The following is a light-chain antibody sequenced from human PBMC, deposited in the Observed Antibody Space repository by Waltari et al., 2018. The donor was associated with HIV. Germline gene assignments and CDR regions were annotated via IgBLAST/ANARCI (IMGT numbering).Light chain of an antibody. V-gene: IGLV1-44*01. J-gene: IGLJ2*01. CDR1: NSNIGSNT. CDR2: NNN. CDR3: AAWDDSLNAHVL. Sequence: QSVLTQPPSASGTPGQRVTISCSGRNSNIGSNTVNWYQQLPGTAPKLLTYNNNQRPSGVPDRFSGSKSGTSASLAISGLQSEDEADYYCAAWDDSLNAHVLFGGGTKLTVL.